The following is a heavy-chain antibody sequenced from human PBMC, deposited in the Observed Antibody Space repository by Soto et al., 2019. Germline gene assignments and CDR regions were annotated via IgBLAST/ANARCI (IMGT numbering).Heavy chain of an antibody. Sequence: ASVKVSCKASGYTFTSYDINWVRQATGQGXEWMGWMNPNSGNTGYAQKFQGRVTMTRNTSISIAYMELSSLRSEDTAVYYCARGITMARGVIPAGTSYPWGQGTLVTVSS. D-gene: IGHD3-10*01. CDR1: GYTFTSYD. V-gene: IGHV1-8*01. CDR2: MNPNSGNT. J-gene: IGHJ5*02. CDR3: ARGITMARGVIPAGTSYP.